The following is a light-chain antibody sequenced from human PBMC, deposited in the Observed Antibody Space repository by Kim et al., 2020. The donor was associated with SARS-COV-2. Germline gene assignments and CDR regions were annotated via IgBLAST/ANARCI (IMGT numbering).Light chain of an antibody. CDR2: YDS. CDR3: QVWDSSSDHPV. Sequence: APRKTGKITCGGNNIGRKSGPWYQRKPGQAPMLVIYYDSDRPSGIPERFSGSNSGNTATLTISRVEAGDEADYYCQVWDSSSDHPVFGGGTQLTVL. J-gene: IGLJ3*02. V-gene: IGLV3-21*04. CDR1: NIGRKS.